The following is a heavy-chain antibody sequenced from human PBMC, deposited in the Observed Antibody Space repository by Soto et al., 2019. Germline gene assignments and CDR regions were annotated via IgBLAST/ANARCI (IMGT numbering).Heavy chain of an antibody. CDR2: MNPNSGNT. D-gene: IGHD2-15*01. V-gene: IGHV1-8*01. J-gene: IGHJ6*03. Sequence: ASVKVSCKASGYTFTSYDINWVRQATGQGLEWMGWMNPNSGNTGYAQKFQGRVTMTRNTSISTAYMELSSLRSEDTAVYYCARGRVVVAATHYYYYYMDVWGTGTTVTVSS. CDR1: GYTFTSYD. CDR3: ARGRVVVAATHYYYYYMDV.